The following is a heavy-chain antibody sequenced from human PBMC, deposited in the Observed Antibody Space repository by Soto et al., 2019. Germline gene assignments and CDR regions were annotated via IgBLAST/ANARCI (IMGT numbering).Heavy chain of an antibody. Sequence: GGSLRLSCAASGFTFSSYAMHWVRQAPGKGLEWVAVISYDGSNKYYADSVKGRFTISRDNSKNTLYLQMNSLRAEDTAVYYCARESPSPGGYYFDYWGQGTLVTVSS. D-gene: IGHD3-10*01. CDR1: GFTFSSYA. J-gene: IGHJ4*02. V-gene: IGHV3-30*04. CDR2: ISYDGSNK. CDR3: ARESPSPGGYYFDY.